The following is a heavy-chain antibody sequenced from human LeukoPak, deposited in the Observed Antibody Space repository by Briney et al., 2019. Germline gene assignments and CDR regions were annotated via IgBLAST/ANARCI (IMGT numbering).Heavy chain of an antibody. CDR1: TSDFNYYY. CDR2: IKEDGSEI. V-gene: IGHV3-7*01. J-gene: IGHJ6*02. D-gene: IGHD3-3*01. Sequence: GGSLRLSCAASTSDFNYYYMNWIRQAPGKGLEWVANIKEDGSEIYSVDSVKGRFTVSRDNAKNSLYLQMNSLRADDTAVYYCARDTNREQDIWGQGTTVTVSS. CDR3: ARDTNREQDI.